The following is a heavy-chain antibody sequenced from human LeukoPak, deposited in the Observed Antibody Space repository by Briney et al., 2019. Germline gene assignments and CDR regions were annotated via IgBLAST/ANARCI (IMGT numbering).Heavy chain of an antibody. CDR1: GYTFTSYY. CDR2: INPSGGST. CDR3: ATRIGIYYGSGSYLAY. V-gene: IGHV1-46*03. Sequence: ASVKVSCKASGYTFTSYYMHWVRQAPGQGFEWMGIINPSGGSTSYAQKFQGRVTMTRDTSTSTVYMELSSLRSEDTAVYYCATRIGIYYGSGSYLAYWGQGTLVTVSS. D-gene: IGHD3-10*01. J-gene: IGHJ4*02.